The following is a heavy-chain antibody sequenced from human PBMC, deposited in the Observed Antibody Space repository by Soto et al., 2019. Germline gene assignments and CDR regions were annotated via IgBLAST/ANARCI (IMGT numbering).Heavy chain of an antibody. V-gene: IGHV3-15*01. CDR2: IKSKTDGGTT. CDR3: TTEEVATDCSGGSCSSDY. D-gene: IGHD2-15*01. Sequence: GGSLSLSCAASGFTFSNAWMSWVRQAPGKGLEWVGRIKSKTDGGTTDYAAPVKGRFTISRDDSKNTLYLQMNSLKTEDTAVFYCTTEEVATDCSGGSCSSDYWGQGTLVTVSS. J-gene: IGHJ4*02. CDR1: GFTFSNAW.